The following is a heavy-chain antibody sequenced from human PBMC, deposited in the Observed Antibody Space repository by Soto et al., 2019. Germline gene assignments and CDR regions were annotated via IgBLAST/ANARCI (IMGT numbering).Heavy chain of an antibody. CDR3: ARSPYSSGYYYAIDY. D-gene: IGHD3-22*01. J-gene: IGHJ4*02. CDR1: GYTLIMYY. CDR2: INPSGGST. V-gene: IGHV1-46*01. Sequence: ASVKVSCKASGYTLIMYYIHWMRQAPGQGLEWMGLINPSGGSTTYAQKFQGRVTMTRDTSTSTVYMDLSSLKSEDTAVYYCARSPYSSGYYYAIDYWGQGTQVTVSS.